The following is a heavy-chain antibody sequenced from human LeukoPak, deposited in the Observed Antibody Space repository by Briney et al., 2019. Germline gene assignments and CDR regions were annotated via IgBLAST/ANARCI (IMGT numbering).Heavy chain of an antibody. J-gene: IGHJ4*02. V-gene: IGHV3-53*01. CDR3: AKYGPQDSGSSHLDY. Sequence: GGSLRLSCAASGFIVNTNYMNWVRQAPGKGLEWVSVVYADGATYYADSVKGRFTVSRDNSKNTLFLQMNSLRAEDTAIYYCAKYGPQDSGSSHLDYWGQGALVTVSS. CDR1: GFIVNTNY. CDR2: VYADGAT. D-gene: IGHD1-26*01.